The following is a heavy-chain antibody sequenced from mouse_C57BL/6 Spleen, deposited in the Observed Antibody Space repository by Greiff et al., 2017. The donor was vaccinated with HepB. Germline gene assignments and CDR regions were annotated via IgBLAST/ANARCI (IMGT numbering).Heavy chain of an antibody. CDR1: GYTFTSYW. CDR3: AREGGRGYYYAMDY. J-gene: IGHJ4*01. V-gene: IGHV1-53*01. CDR2: INPSNGGT. Sequence: QVHVKQPGTELVKPGASVKLSCKASGYTFTSYWMHWVKQRPGQGLEWIGNINPSNGGTNYNEKFKSKATLTVDKSSSTAYMQLSSLTSEDSAVYYCAREGGRGYYYAMDYWGQGTSVTVSS. D-gene: IGHD1-1*01.